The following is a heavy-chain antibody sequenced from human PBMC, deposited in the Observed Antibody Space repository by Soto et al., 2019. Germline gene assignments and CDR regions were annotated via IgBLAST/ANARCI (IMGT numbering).Heavy chain of an antibody. D-gene: IGHD6-19*01. CDR3: AKPGLTVPGTRYFDR. CDR2: IGSDGTAI. CDR1: GFTFSSYA. V-gene: IGHV3-23*05. Sequence: EVQLLESGGCLVQHGGSLRLSCAASGFTFSSYAMSWVRQAPGKGLEWVSAIGSDGTAIQYADSVKGRFTISKDNSKDTLYLQMNSLRAEDTAVYYCAKPGLTVPGTRYFDRRGQGTLVTVSS. J-gene: IGHJ5*02.